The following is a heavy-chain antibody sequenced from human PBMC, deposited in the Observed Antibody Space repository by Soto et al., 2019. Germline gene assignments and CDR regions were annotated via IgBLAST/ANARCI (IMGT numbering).Heavy chain of an antibody. CDR2: IIPTFGTA. CDR3: ARGTEFMSTSCYDGRWFDP. Sequence: SVKVSCKASGGTFSSYAISWVRQAPGQGLEWMGGIIPTFGTANYAQKFQGRVTITADESTSTAYMELSSLRSEDTAVYYCARGTEFMSTSCYDGRWFDPWGQGSLVTVSS. D-gene: IGHD2-2*01. CDR1: GGTFSSYA. J-gene: IGHJ5*02. V-gene: IGHV1-69*13.